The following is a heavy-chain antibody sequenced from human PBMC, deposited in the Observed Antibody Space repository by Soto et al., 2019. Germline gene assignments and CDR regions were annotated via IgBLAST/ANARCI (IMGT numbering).Heavy chain of an antibody. Sequence: PSVTLSLTCAVSGGSISSGGYSWSWIRQPPGKGLEWIGYIYHSGSTYYNPSLKSRVTISVDRSKNQFSLKLSSVTAADTAVYYCARGNVVPLDYWGQGTLVTVSS. D-gene: IGHD2-21*01. CDR1: GGSISSGGYS. V-gene: IGHV4-30-2*01. CDR3: ARGNVVPLDY. CDR2: IYHSGST. J-gene: IGHJ4*02.